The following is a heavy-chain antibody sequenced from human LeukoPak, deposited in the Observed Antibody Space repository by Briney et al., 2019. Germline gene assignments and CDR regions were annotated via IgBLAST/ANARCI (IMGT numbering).Heavy chain of an antibody. Sequence: GGSLRLSCAASGFTFSGYAMSWVRQAPGKGLEWVSYISSSSSTIYYADSVKGRFTISRDNAKNSLYLQMNSLRAEDTAVYYCARDSGYYSYGYVDYWGQGTLVTVSS. CDR1: GFTFSGYA. V-gene: IGHV3-48*01. D-gene: IGHD5-18*01. CDR2: ISSSSSTI. CDR3: ARDSGYYSYGYVDY. J-gene: IGHJ4*02.